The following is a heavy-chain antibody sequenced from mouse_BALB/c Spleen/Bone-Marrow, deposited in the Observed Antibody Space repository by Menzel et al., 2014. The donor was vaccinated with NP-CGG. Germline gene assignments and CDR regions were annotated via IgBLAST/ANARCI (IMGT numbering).Heavy chain of an antibody. CDR1: GYTFTSYW. CDR2: INPSNGRT. Sequence: QVQLQQPGAELVKPGASVKLSCKASGYTFTSYWMHWVKQRPGQGLEWIGEINPSNGRTNYNEKFKSKATLTVDKSSSTTYMQLSSLPSEDSEVYYCAREGPLDYWGQGTTLTVSS. CDR3: AREGPLDY. V-gene: IGHV1S81*02. D-gene: IGHD6-1*01. J-gene: IGHJ2*01.